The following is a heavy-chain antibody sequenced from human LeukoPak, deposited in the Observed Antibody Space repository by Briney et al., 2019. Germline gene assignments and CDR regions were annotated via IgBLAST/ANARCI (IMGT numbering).Heavy chain of an antibody. J-gene: IGHJ6*02. Sequence: GASVKASCRTSGYTFTDNGISWVRQTAAQGLEWMGWINAFSGLTDYAPKFRDRVTLTKDSSTSTAYMELRSLRSDDTAVYYCVRYRVTFGGIIPFNYGMDVWGQGTTVTVSS. CDR3: VRYRVTFGGIIPFNYGMDV. CDR1: GYTFTDNG. CDR2: INAFSGLT. D-gene: IGHD3-16*01. V-gene: IGHV1-18*01.